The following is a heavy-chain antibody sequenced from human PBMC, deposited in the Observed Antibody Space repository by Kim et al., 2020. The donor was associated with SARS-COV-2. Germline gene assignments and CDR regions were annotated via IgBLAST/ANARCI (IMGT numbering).Heavy chain of an antibody. Sequence: ASVKVSCKVSGYTLTELSMHWVRQAPGKGLEWMGGFDPEDGETIYAQKFHGRVTMTEDTSTDTAYMELSSLRSEDTAVYYCATDITFKPGIAVALRFDPWGQGTLVTVSS. D-gene: IGHD6-19*01. CDR3: ATDITFKPGIAVALRFDP. CDR2: FDPEDGET. CDR1: GYTLTELS. V-gene: IGHV1-24*01. J-gene: IGHJ5*02.